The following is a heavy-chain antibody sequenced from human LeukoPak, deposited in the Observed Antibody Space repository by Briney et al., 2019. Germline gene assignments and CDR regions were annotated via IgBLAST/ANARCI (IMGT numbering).Heavy chain of an antibody. Sequence: SGGSLRLSCAASGFTVSSNCMSWVRQAPGKGLEWVAVIYSGGSTYYADSVKGRFTISRDNSKNTLYLQMNSLRAEDTAVYYCARDPYCSSTSCQFDYWGQGTLVTVSS. CDR3: ARDPYCSSTSCQFDY. V-gene: IGHV3-53*01. CDR1: GFTVSSNC. CDR2: IYSGGST. D-gene: IGHD2-2*01. J-gene: IGHJ4*02.